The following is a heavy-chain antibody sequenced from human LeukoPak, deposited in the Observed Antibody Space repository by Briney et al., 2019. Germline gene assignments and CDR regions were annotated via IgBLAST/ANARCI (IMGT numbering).Heavy chain of an antibody. CDR3: AREYPNSGATYSSGWYNP. D-gene: IGHD6-19*01. J-gene: IGHJ5*02. Sequence: PSETLSLTCAVYGGSFSGYYWSWIRQPPGKGLEWIGEINHSGSTNYNPSLKSRVTISVDTSKNPFSLKLSSVTAADTAVYYCAREYPNSGATYSSGWYNPWGQGTLVTVSS. V-gene: IGHV4-34*01. CDR2: INHSGST. CDR1: GGSFSGYY.